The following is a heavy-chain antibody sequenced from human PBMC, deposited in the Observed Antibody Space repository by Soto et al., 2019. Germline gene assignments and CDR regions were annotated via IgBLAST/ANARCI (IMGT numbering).Heavy chain of an antibody. V-gene: IGHV1-18*01. CDR2: ISAYNGNT. CDR3: ASFIAAAGNGAFDI. CDR1: GYTFTSYG. Sequence: ASVKVSCEASGYTFTSYGISWVRQAPGQGLEWMGWISAYNGNTNYAQKLQGRVTMTTDTSTSTAYMELRSLRSDDTAVCYRASFIAAAGNGAFDIWGQGTMVTVSS. D-gene: IGHD6-13*01. J-gene: IGHJ3*02.